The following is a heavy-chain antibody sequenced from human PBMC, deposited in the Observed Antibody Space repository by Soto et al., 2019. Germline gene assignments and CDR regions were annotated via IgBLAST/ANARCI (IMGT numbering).Heavy chain of an antibody. Sequence: QITLKESGPTLVKPTQTVTLTCTFSGFSLSTAVGVGWIRQPPGKALEWLVVIYRDDDKRYSPSLKSRLTITKDTSKNQVVRTMTNMDPVDTATYYCAHKNVYDPYFDYWGRGTLVTVSS. D-gene: IGHD5-12*01. J-gene: IGHJ4*02. V-gene: IGHV2-5*02. CDR2: IYRDDDK. CDR3: AHKNVYDPYFDY. CDR1: GFSLSTAVG.